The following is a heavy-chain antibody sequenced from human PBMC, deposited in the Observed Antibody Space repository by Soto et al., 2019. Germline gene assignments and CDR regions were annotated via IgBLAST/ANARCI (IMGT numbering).Heavy chain of an antibody. Sequence: GGSLRLSCVVSVFPFGANAMSWVRQAPGKGLEWVSGLSNTGRRTSYADSVKGRFNISRDNSENTVYLQMNSLRVEDTAVYYCATEMGATQGTFDNWGQGTLVTVSS. J-gene: IGHJ4*02. CDR3: ATEMGATQGTFDN. CDR2: LSNTGRRT. D-gene: IGHD1-26*01. V-gene: IGHV3-23*01. CDR1: VFPFGANA.